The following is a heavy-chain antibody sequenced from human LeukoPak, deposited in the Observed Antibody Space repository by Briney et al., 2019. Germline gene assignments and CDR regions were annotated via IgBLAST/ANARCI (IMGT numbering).Heavy chain of an antibody. CDR2: ISSSSTYI. V-gene: IGHV3-21*01. Sequence: PGGSLRLSCAASGFTFSSYNMNWVRQAPGKGLEWVSSISSSSTYIYYADSVKGRFTISRDNAKNSLYLQMNSLRADDTAVYYCTTDPDYGDYEFNWGQGTLVTVSS. J-gene: IGHJ4*02. CDR3: TTDPDYGDYEFN. D-gene: IGHD4-17*01. CDR1: GFTFSSYN.